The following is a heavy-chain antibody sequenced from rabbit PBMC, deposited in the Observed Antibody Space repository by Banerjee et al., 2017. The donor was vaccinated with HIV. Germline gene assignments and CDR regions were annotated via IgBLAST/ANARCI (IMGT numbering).Heavy chain of an antibody. CDR1: GFSFSSSYY. CDR2: IYTGSGST. CDR3: ARDIGSSDYTSTRLDL. V-gene: IGHV1S45*01. D-gene: IGHD8-1*01. Sequence: QEQLVESGGGLVQPEGSLTLTCTASGFSFSSSYYMCWVRQAPGKGLEWIGCIYTGSGSTYYASWAKGRFTISKTSSTTVTLQMTSLTAADTATYFCARDIGSSDYTSTRLDLWGPGTLVTVS. J-gene: IGHJ3*01.